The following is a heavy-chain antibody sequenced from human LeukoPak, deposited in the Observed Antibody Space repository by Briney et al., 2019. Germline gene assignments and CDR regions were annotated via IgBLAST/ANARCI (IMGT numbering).Heavy chain of an antibody. Sequence: PGGSLRLSCAASGFTFSDHYMDWVRQAPGKGLEWVGRTRNRPSSYTTEYAASVKGRFSISRDDSKNSLYLQMNSLRTEDTAVYYCARVVTTDGYSLDSWGQGTLVTVSS. D-gene: IGHD5-24*01. CDR1: GFTFSDHY. J-gene: IGHJ4*02. V-gene: IGHV3-72*01. CDR3: ARVVTTDGYSLDS. CDR2: TRNRPSSYTT.